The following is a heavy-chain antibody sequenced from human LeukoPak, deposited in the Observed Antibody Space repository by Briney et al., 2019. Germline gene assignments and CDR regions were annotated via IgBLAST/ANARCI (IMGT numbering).Heavy chain of an antibody. J-gene: IGHJ4*02. Sequence: GGSLRLSCVASGFTFSNYLMNWVRQAPGKGPEWVSGISHSGSSIYYADSAKGRFTISRDNSKNTLYLQMDRLRVEDTAVYYCAMALDYWGQGTLVTVSS. CDR3: AMALDY. CDR2: ISHSGSSI. V-gene: IGHV3-23*01. CDR1: GFTFSNYL.